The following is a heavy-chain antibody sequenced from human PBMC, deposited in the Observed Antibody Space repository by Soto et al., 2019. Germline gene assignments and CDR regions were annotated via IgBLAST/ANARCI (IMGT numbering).Heavy chain of an antibody. Sequence: EVQLVESGGGLVQPGGSLRLSCAASGFTFSSYAMHWVRQAPGKGLEYVSAISSNGGSTYYANSVKGRFTISRDNSKNTLYLQMGSLRAEDMAVYYCARANGDSNSYHDAFDIWGQGTMVTVSS. CDR3: ARANGDSNSYHDAFDI. D-gene: IGHD4-4*01. J-gene: IGHJ3*02. V-gene: IGHV3-64*01. CDR2: ISSNGGST. CDR1: GFTFSSYA.